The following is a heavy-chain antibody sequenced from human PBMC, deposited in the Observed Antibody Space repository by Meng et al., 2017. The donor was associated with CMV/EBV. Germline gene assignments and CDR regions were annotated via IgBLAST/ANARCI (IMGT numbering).Heavy chain of an antibody. Sequence: GESLKISCAASGFTFSGSAMHWVRQASGKGLEWVGRIRSKANSYATAYAASVKGRFTISRDDSKNTAYLQMNSLKTEDTAVYYCTTPREGDFDIWGQGTMVTVSS. D-gene: IGHD2-21*01. CDR2: IRSKANSYAT. V-gene: IGHV3-73*01. CDR1: GFTFSGSA. J-gene: IGHJ3*02. CDR3: TTPREGDFDI.